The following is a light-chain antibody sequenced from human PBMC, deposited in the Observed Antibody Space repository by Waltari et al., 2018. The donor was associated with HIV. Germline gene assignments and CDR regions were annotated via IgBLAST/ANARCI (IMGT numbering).Light chain of an antibody. V-gene: IGLV2-8*01. Sequence: GISSDVGGYNYVSWYQQHPGKAPKLMIYEVSKRPSGVPDRFSGSKSGNTASLTVSGLQAEDEADYYCSSYAGSNSVVFGGGTKLTVL. J-gene: IGLJ2*01. CDR2: EVS. CDR1: SSDVGGYNY. CDR3: SSYAGSNSVV.